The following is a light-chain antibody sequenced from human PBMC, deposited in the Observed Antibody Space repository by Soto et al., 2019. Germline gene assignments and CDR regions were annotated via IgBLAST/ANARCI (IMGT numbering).Light chain of an antibody. V-gene: IGLV2-14*01. CDR2: DVS. CDR3: SSYTSSSHYV. CDR1: SSDVGGYNY. Sequence: QSALTQPASVSGSPGQSITISCTGSSSDVGGYNYVSWHQQHPGKAPKLMIYDVSNRPSGVSNRFSGSKSGNTASLTISGLQSEDEADYYCSSYTSSSHYVFGTGTKLTVL. J-gene: IGLJ1*01.